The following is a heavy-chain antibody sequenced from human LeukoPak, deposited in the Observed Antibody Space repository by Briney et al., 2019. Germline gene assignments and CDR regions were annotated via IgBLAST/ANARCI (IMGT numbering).Heavy chain of an antibody. D-gene: IGHD3-10*01. V-gene: IGHV1-2*02. Sequence: ASVKVSCEASGYTFTGYYMHWVRQAPGQPLEWMGWINPDSGGTNYAQKFQGRVTMTRDTSISTAYMELSRLRSDDTAVYYCARKMVGGNWFDPWGQGTLVTVSS. J-gene: IGHJ5*02. CDR1: GYTFTGYY. CDR3: ARKMVGGNWFDP. CDR2: INPDSGGT.